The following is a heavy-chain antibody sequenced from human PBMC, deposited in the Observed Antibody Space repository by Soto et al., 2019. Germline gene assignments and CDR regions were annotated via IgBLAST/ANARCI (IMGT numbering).Heavy chain of an antibody. CDR3: ARGISKYSSWYEPHTWFDA. V-gene: IGHV4-30-4*01. J-gene: IGHJ5*02. Sequence: SETLSLTCNVSVGPINGRDYHWTRIRQSPGKGLEWIGYLYFNGGTQYNPSLRTPISMSLDTSKKHFSLKMRSVTGADTAVYYCARGISKYSSWYEPHTWFDAWGQGALVTVS. CDR1: VGPINGRDYH. D-gene: IGHD6-13*01. CDR2: LYFNGGT.